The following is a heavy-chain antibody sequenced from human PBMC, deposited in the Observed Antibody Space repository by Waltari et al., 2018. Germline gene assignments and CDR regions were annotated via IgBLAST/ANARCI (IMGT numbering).Heavy chain of an antibody. Sequence: QVQLVQSGAEVKKPGASVKVSCKASGYTFTSYDINWVRQATGQGLEWMGWMNPNSGNTGYAQKFQGRVTITRNTSISTAYMELSSLRSEDTAVYYCARGGHQYYDFWSGYYTALELPDYWGQGTLVTVSS. D-gene: IGHD3-3*01. CDR3: ARGGHQYYDFWSGYYTALELPDY. CDR2: MNPNSGNT. CDR1: GYTFTSYD. V-gene: IGHV1-8*03. J-gene: IGHJ4*02.